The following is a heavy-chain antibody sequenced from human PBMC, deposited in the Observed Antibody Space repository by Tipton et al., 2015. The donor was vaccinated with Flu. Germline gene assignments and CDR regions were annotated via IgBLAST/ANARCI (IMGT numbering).Heavy chain of an antibody. CDR3: ASGAGYTYGYDY. CDR1: GGSFSSGAYY. J-gene: IGHJ4*02. CDR2: IYTSGTT. Sequence: TLSLTCTVSGGSFSSGAYYWSWIRQPAGKGLGWIGRIYTSGTTSYNPSLKSRVTISVDTSKTHFSLKLTSVTPADTAVYFCASGAGYTYGYDYWGQGTLVTVSS. V-gene: IGHV4-61*02. D-gene: IGHD5-18*01.